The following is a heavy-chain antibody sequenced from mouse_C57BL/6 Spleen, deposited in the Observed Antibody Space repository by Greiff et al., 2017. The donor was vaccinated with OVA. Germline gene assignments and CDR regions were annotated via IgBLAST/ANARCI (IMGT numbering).Heavy chain of an antibody. V-gene: IGHV1-5*01. CDR1: GYTFTSYW. J-gene: IGHJ3*01. D-gene: IGHD2-2*01. CDR2: IYPGNSDT. CDR3: TREGGKGYGYDWFAY. Sequence: EVQLQQSGTVLARPGASVKMSCKTSGYTFTSYWMHWVKQRPGQGLEWIGAIYPGNSDTSYNQKFKGKAKLTAVTSASTAYMELSSLTNEDSAVYSCTREGGKGYGYDWFAYWGQGTLVTVSA.